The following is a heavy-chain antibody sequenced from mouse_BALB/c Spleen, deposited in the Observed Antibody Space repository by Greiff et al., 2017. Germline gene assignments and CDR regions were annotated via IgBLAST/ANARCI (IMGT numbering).Heavy chain of an antibody. CDR1: GFNIKDYY. J-gene: IGHJ4*01. Sequence: EVKLQESGAELVRSGASVKLSCTASGFNIKDYYMHWVKQRPEQGLEWIGWIDPENGDTEYAPKFQGKATMTADTSSNTAYLQLSSLTSEDTAVYYCNEGNFYAMDYWGQGTSVTVSS. V-gene: IGHV14-4*02. CDR2: IDPENGDT. CDR3: NEGNFYAMDY.